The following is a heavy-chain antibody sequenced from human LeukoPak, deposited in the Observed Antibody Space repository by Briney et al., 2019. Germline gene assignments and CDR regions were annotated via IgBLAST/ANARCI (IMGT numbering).Heavy chain of an antibody. D-gene: IGHD6-13*01. CDR1: GGSISSYY. J-gene: IGHJ5*02. V-gene: IGHV4-59*12. CDR3: ARAGIAAAGTNWFDP. CDR2: IYYSGST. Sequence: TXSLTCTVSGGSISSYYWSWIRQPPGXGLEWIGYIYYSGSTNYNPSLKSRVTISVDTSKNQFSLKLSSVTAADTAVYYCARAGIAAAGTNWFDPWGQGTLVTVSS.